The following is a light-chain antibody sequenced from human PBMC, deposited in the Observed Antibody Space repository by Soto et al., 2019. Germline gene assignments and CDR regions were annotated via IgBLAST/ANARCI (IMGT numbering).Light chain of an antibody. Sequence: DIQMTQSPSSVSASVGDIVTITSRASQGISSWLAWYQQKPEKAPKLVIYDASSLQSGVPSRFSGSGSGTDFTLTISCLQTEEFVTYYCQQANSFPLTFGGGTKVEI. CDR2: DAS. V-gene: IGKV1-12*01. J-gene: IGKJ4*01. CDR3: QQANSFPLT. CDR1: QGISSW.